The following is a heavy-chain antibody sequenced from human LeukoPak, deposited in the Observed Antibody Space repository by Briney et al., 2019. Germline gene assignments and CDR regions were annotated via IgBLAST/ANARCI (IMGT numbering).Heavy chain of an antibody. CDR2: IIPIFGTA. CDR3: ASRWGGGYSGYDQPKTPLDY. V-gene: IGHV1-69*13. D-gene: IGHD5-12*01. Sequence: SVKVSCKASGYTFTTYAISWVRQAPGQGLEWMGGIIPIFGTANYAQKFQGRVTITADESTSTAYMELSSLRSEDTAVYYCASRWGGGYSGYDQPKTPLDYWGQGTLVTVSS. J-gene: IGHJ4*02. CDR1: GYTFTTYA.